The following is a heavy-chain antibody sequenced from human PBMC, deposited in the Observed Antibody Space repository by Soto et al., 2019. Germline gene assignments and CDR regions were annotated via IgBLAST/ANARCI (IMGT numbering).Heavy chain of an antibody. CDR3: AKYRRTDAEGYSFDF. V-gene: IGHV4-59*01. CDR2: IHYTGST. D-gene: IGHD2-15*01. J-gene: IGHJ4*02. Sequence: PSETLSRTCTVSGSSISGSYWSWIRQTPGKVLEWIGFIHYTGSTNYNTSLKSRVTMSVDSGKNQFSLQLRSVTAADTAVYFCAKYRRTDAEGYSFDFWGQGALVTVSS. CDR1: GSSISGSY.